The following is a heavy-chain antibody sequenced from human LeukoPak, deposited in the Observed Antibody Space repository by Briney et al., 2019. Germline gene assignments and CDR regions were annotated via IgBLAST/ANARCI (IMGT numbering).Heavy chain of an antibody. CDR1: GFTFSSYA. Sequence: PGGSLRLSCAASGFTFSSYAMHWVRQAPGKRLEWVSAITGDGGGTNHADSVKGRFTISRDNSKNTLYLQMDSLRAEDTAVYYCAKETSSGNFVTIDCWGQGTLVTVSS. D-gene: IGHD1-26*01. J-gene: IGHJ4*02. CDR3: AKETSSGNFVTIDC. V-gene: IGHV3-23*01. CDR2: ITGDGGGT.